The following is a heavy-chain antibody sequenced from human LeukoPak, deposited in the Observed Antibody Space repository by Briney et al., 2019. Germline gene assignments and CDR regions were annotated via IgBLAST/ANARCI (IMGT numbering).Heavy chain of an antibody. CDR3: ARHSSGWPRFDY. V-gene: IGHV4-59*08. CDR2: IYYSGST. CDR1: GGSLSSYY. Sequence: SETLSLTCTVSGGSLSSYYWSWLRQPPGKGLEWIGYIYYSGSTNYNPSLKSRVTISVDTSKNQFSLKLSSVTAADTAVYYCARHSSGWPRFDYWGQGTLVTVSS. D-gene: IGHD6-19*01. J-gene: IGHJ4*02.